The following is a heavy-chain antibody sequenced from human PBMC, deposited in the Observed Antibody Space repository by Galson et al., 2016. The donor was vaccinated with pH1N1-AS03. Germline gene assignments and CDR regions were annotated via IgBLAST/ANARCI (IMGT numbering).Heavy chain of an antibody. Sequence: QSGAEVKEAGESLKIFCKASGYTFTNYWIGWARQMPGKGLEWMGLIYPDDSDTTYSPSFQGQVTISVDRSISAAYLQWNSLKASDTAIYYCARRWDFYFDYWGQGTLVTVSS. J-gene: IGHJ4*02. V-gene: IGHV5-51*03. CDR1: GYTFTNYW. CDR3: ARRWDFYFDY. D-gene: IGHD1-26*01. CDR2: IYPDDSDT.